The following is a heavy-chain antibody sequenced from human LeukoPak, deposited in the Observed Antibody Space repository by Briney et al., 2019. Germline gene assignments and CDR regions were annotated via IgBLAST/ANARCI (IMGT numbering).Heavy chain of an antibody. CDR2: IKSKTDGGTT. Sequence: GGSLRLSCAASGFTFSNAWMSWVRQAPGKGLEWVGRIKSKTDGGTTDYAAPVKGRFTISRDDSKNTLYLQMNSLKTEDTAVYYCTTESMIVGRYYFDYWGQGTLVTVSS. J-gene: IGHJ4*02. V-gene: IGHV3-15*01. CDR3: TTESMIVGRYYFDY. CDR1: GFTFSNAW. D-gene: IGHD3-22*01.